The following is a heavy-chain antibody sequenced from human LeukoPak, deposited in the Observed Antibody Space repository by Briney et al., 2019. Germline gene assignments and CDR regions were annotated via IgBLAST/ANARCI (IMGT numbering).Heavy chain of an antibody. J-gene: IGHJ5*02. Sequence: PSETQSLTCTVSGVSISRYYWSWIRQPAGKGLEWIGRIYSSGSTTYNPSLKSRVTMSIDTSKNQFSLKLSFVTAADTAVYYCARDSGTTGEVKFDPWGQGTLVTVSS. CDR2: IYSSGST. V-gene: IGHV4-4*07. D-gene: IGHD3-10*01. CDR1: GVSISRYY. CDR3: ARDSGTTGEVKFDP.